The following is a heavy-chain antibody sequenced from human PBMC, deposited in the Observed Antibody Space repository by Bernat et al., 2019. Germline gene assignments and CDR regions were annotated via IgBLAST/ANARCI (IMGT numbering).Heavy chain of an antibody. D-gene: IGHD2-2*01. J-gene: IGHJ5*02. Sequence: QLQLQESGPGLVKPSETLSLTCTVSGGSISSSSYYWGWIRQPPGMGLEWIGSIYYSGSTYYNPSLKSRVTISVDTSKNQFSLKLSSVTAADTAVYYCARMAVPAAISWFDPWGQGTLVTVSS. V-gene: IGHV4-39*01. CDR1: GGSISSSSYY. CDR2: IYYSGST. CDR3: ARMAVPAAISWFDP.